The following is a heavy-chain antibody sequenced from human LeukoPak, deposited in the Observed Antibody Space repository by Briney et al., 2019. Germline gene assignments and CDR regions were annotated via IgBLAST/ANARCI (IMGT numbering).Heavy chain of an antibody. CDR3: AREGGNYFYMDV. CDR1: GFTFRSYS. V-gene: IGHV3-21*01. CDR2: MSGSSTYI. Sequence: GGSLRLSCTASGFTFRSYSMSWVRQAPGKGLEWISSMSGSSTYIYYGDSVRGRFTISRDNAKNSLHLQMNSLRADDAGVYYCAREGGNYFYMDVWGIGTTVTISS. J-gene: IGHJ6*03. D-gene: IGHD2-15*01.